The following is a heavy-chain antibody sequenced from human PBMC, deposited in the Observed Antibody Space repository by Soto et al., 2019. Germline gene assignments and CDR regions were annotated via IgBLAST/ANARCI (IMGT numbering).Heavy chain of an antibody. J-gene: IGHJ4*02. CDR3: ARASSSSSAADY. CDR2: IYDTESA. D-gene: IGHD6-6*01. Sequence: QVQLQESGPGLVKPSQTLSLTCNVSGESISSGGYYWSWIRHHPGKGLEWIGYIYDTESAYYNPSLKSRVTTSMDTSKNQFAMRLSSVTAADTAVYYCARASSSSSAADYWGQGILGTVSS. CDR1: GESISSGGYY. V-gene: IGHV4-31*03.